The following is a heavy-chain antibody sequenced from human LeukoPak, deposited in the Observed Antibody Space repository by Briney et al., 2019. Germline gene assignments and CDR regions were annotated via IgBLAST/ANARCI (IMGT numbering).Heavy chain of an antibody. Sequence: GRSLRLSCAASGFTFDDYGMSWARQAPGKGLEWVSGINWNGGSTGYADSVKGRFTISRDNAKNSLYLQMNSLRAEDTALYHCARASGKGLDYYYYGMDVWGQGTTVTVSS. D-gene: IGHD3-10*01. CDR2: INWNGGST. V-gene: IGHV3-20*01. CDR1: GFTFDDYG. CDR3: ARASGKGLDYYYYGMDV. J-gene: IGHJ6*02.